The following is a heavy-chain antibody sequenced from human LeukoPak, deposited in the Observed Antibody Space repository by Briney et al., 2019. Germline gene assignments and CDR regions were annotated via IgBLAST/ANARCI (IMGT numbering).Heavy chain of an antibody. V-gene: IGHV3-23*01. Sequence: GASLRLSCAASGFTFSSYAMTWVRQAQGKGLEWVGTISGSGDTTYCADSVKGRFTIPRDNSKNTLYLQMNSLRAEDTAVYYCAKGKSYCGGDCYNYWGQGTLVTVSS. D-gene: IGHD2-21*02. CDR2: ISGSGDTT. J-gene: IGHJ4*02. CDR1: GFTFSSYA. CDR3: AKGKSYCGGDCYNY.